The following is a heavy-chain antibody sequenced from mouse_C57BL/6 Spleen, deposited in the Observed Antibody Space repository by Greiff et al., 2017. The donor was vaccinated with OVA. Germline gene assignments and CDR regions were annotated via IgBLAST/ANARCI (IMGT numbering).Heavy chain of an antibody. V-gene: IGHV1-39*01. J-gene: IGHJ1*03. CDR1: GYSFTDYN. D-gene: IGHD1-1*01. CDR3: TTITTVVDWYFDV. Sequence: EVQLQQSGPELVKPGASVKISCKASGYSFTDYNMNWVKQSNGKSLEWIGVINPNYGTTSYNQKFKGKATLTVDQSSSTAYMQLNSLTSEDSAVYYCTTITTVVDWYFDVWGTGTTVTVSS. CDR2: INPNYGTT.